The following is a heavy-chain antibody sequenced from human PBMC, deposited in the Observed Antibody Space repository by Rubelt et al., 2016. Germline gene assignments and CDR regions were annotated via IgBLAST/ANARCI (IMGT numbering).Heavy chain of an antibody. D-gene: IGHD5-24*01. CDR1: GYTFTSYG. J-gene: IGHJ3*02. CDR2: ISAYNGNT. V-gene: IGHV1-18*01. Sequence: QVQLVQSGAEVKKPGASVKVSCKASGYTFTSYGISWVRQAPGQGLEWMGWISAYNGNTNYAQKLQGRVTMTKDQSTSTAYMELRSLRSDDTAVYYCVRRDGYNCDDAFDIWGQGTMVTVSS. CDR3: VRRDGYNCDDAFDI.